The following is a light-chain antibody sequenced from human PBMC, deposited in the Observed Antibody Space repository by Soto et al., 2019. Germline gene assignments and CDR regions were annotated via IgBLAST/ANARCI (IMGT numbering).Light chain of an antibody. CDR1: SGDIGSYNS. V-gene: IGLV2-14*01. CDR2: EVT. J-gene: IGLJ1*01. CDR3: SSYANINTRACV. Sequence: QSVLTQPASLSWTPGQPIPISCTGTSGDIGSYNSVSWYQQHPGKAPKPIIYEVTDRPSGVSNRFSGSKSRNKASLSISGLQAEDEAVYYCSSYANINTRACVFGTGTKVTV.